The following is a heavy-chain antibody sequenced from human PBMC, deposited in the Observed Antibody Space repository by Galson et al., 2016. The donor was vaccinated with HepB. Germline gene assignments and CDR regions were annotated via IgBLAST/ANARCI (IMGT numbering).Heavy chain of an antibody. J-gene: IGHJ4*02. V-gene: IGHV3-15*07. CDR2: IKRKSDGGTT. CDR3: STDAGRYTYGYLGY. Sequence: SLRLSCAASGFTFSNAWMNWVRQAPGKGLEWVGRIKRKSDGGTTDYAAPVKGRLTISRDDSKNTLHLQMNSLKTEDTGVYYCSTDAGRYTYGYLGYWGQGTLVTVSS. CDR1: GFTFSNAW. D-gene: IGHD5-18*01.